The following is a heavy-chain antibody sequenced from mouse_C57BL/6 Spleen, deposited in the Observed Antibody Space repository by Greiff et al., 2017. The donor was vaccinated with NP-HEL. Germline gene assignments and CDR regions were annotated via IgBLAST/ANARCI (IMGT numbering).Heavy chain of an antibody. CDR3: ARSYGSSYWYFDV. D-gene: IGHD1-1*01. CDR1: GFTFTDYY. Sequence: EVKLVESGGGLVQPGGSLSLSCAASGFTFTDYYMSWVRQPPGKALEWLGFIRNKANGYTTEYSASVKGRFTISRDNSQSILYLQMNALRAEDSATYYCARSYGSSYWYFDVWGTRTTVTVSS. J-gene: IGHJ1*03. V-gene: IGHV7-3*01. CDR2: IRNKANGYTT.